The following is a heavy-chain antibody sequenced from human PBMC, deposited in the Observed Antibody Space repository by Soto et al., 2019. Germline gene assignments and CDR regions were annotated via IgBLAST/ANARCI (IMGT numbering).Heavy chain of an antibody. CDR3: ARTVLVVVAATPFRFDP. J-gene: IGHJ5*02. D-gene: IGHD2-15*01. CDR1: GYTFTSYG. Sequence: ASVKVSCKASGYTFTSYGISWVRQAPGQGLEWMGWISAYNGNTNYAQKLQGRVTMTTDTSTSTAYMELRSLRADDTAVYYCARTVLVVVAATPFRFDPWGQGTLVTVSS. V-gene: IGHV1-18*01. CDR2: ISAYNGNT.